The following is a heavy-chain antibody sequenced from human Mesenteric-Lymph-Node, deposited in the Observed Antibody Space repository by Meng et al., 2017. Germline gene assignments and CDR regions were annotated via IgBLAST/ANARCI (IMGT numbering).Heavy chain of an antibody. Sequence: QVQLQQSGPGLVKPSQTLSLTCAISEESVSSNSAAWNWIRQSPSRGLEWLGRTYYRSKWFHEYAVFMKSRITINPDTSKNQFSLQLNSVTPEDTAVYYCTRARISSYYFDYWAQGTLVTVSS. D-gene: IGHD6-6*01. CDR3: TRARISSYYFDY. V-gene: IGHV6-1*01. CDR2: TYYRSKWFH. J-gene: IGHJ4*02. CDR1: EESVSSNSAA.